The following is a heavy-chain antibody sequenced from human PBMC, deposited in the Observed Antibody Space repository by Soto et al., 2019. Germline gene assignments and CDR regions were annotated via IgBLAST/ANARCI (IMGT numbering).Heavy chain of an antibody. J-gene: IGHJ5*02. D-gene: IGHD3-3*01. CDR3: AGGSFWAWFDP. Sequence: GGSLRLSCATSGFTFSSLAMSWVRQTPGKGLEWVSSIVTSGGSTYYADSVKGRFSISTDISKNTLFLQMSSVRAEDTAMYFCAGGSFWAWFDPWGQGTLVTVSS. CDR1: GFTFSSLA. V-gene: IGHV3-23*01. CDR2: IVTSGGST.